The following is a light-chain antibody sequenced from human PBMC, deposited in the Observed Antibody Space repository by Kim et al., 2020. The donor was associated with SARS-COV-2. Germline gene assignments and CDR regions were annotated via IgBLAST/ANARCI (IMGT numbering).Light chain of an antibody. Sequence: SYELTQPPSLSVSPGQTASLTCSGDELGDKFVSWYQQRPGQSPIVVIFQDNKRPSGIPERFSGSNSGSTATLTISGTQAMDEADYYCQAWDSGTAVFGGGTQLTVL. J-gene: IGLJ2*01. CDR1: ELGDKF. V-gene: IGLV3-1*01. CDR2: QDN. CDR3: QAWDSGTAV.